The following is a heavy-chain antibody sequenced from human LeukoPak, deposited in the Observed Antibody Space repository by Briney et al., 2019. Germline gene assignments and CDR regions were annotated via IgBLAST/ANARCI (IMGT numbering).Heavy chain of an antibody. CDR2: IDHSGST. CDR1: GGSFSGYY. CDR3: ARGSGGNWNDPEFVGLWRGYNWFDP. V-gene: IGHV4-34*01. D-gene: IGHD1-20*01. Sequence: PSETLSLTCAVYGGSFSGYYWSWIRQPPGKGLEWIGEIDHSGSTNYNPSLKSRVTISVDTSKNQFPLKLSSVTAADTAVYYCARGSGGNWNDPEFVGLWRGYNWFDPWGQGTLVTVSS. J-gene: IGHJ5*02.